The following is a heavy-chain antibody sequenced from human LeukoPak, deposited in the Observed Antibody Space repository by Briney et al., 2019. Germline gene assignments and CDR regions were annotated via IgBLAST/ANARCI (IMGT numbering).Heavy chain of an antibody. CDR2: ISSSSSYI. CDR3: ARDQSGYSTTWSGGMDV. V-gene: IGHV3-21*01. CDR1: GFTFSSYS. D-gene: IGHD5-18*01. Sequence: PGGSLRLSCAASGFTFSSYSMNWVRQAPGKGLEWVSSISSSSSYIYYADSVKGRFTISRDNAKNSLYLQMNSLRAEDTAVYYCARDQSGYSTTWSGGMDVGGQGTTVTVSS. J-gene: IGHJ6*02.